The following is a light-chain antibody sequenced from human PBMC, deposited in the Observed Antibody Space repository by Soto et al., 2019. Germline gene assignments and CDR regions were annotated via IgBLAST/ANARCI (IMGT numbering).Light chain of an antibody. Sequence: EIVLTQSPGTLSLSPGERATLSCRASQSVSNNYLAWYQQKPGQAPRLLIYGASNRATGIPDRFSGSGSGTEFTLTIISLQSEDFAVYYCQQYNNWPRTFGQGTKVDIK. J-gene: IGKJ1*01. CDR1: QSVSNN. CDR2: GAS. CDR3: QQYNNWPRT. V-gene: IGKV3D-15*01.